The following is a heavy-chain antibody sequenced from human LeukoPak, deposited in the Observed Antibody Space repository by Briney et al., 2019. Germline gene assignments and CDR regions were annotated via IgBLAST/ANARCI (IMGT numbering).Heavy chain of an antibody. V-gene: IGHV1-46*01. CDR1: GYTFTSYY. J-gene: IGHJ4*02. CDR3: ARGRVLTGYYGSFDY. Sequence: ASVKVSCKASGYTFTSYYMHWVRQAPGRGLEWMGIINPSGGSPSYAQKFQGRVTMTRDTSTSTVYMELSSLISDDTAVYYCARGRVLTGYYGSFDYWGQGTLVTVSS. D-gene: IGHD3-9*01. CDR2: INPSGGSP.